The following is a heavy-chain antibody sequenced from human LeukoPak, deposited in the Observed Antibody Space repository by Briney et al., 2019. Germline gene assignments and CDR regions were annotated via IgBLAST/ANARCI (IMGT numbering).Heavy chain of an antibody. CDR1: GFTFSSYA. D-gene: IGHD4-17*01. Sequence: PGGSLRLSCAASGFTFSSYAMSWVRQAPGKGLEWVSAISGSGGSTYYADSVKGRFTISRDNSKNTLYLQMNSLRAEDTAVYYCAKDPRRSHYGANGDAFDSWGQGTMVTVSS. CDR2: ISGSGGST. V-gene: IGHV3-23*01. CDR3: AKDPRRSHYGANGDAFDS. J-gene: IGHJ3*02.